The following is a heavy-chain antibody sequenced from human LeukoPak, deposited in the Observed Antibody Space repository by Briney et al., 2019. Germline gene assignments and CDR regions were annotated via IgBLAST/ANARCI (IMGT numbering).Heavy chain of an antibody. CDR3: ATGQGCSSTSCYRYWFDP. CDR1: GYTLTELS. CDR2: SDPEDGET. Sequence: ASVKVSCKVSGYTLTELSMHWVRQAPGKGLEWMGGSDPEDGETIYAQKFQGRVTMTEDTSTDTAYMELSSLRSEDTAVYYCATGQGCSSTSCYRYWFDPWGQGTLVTVSS. V-gene: IGHV1-24*01. J-gene: IGHJ5*02. D-gene: IGHD2-2*02.